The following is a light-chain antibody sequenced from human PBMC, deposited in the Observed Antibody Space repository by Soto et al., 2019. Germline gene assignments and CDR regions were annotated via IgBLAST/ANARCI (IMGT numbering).Light chain of an antibody. Sequence: QSVLTQPPSASGTPGQRVTISCSGSSSNIGSNYVYWYQQLPGTAPKLLIYRNNQRPSGVPDRFSGSKSGTSAFLAISGLRSEDEADYYCAAFRVFGGGTKLTVL. CDR3: AAFRV. J-gene: IGLJ2*01. V-gene: IGLV1-47*01. CDR1: SSNIGSNY. CDR2: RNN.